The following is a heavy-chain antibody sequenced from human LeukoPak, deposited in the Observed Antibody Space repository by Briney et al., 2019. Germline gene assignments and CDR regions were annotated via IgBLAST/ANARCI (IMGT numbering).Heavy chain of an antibody. D-gene: IGHD1-1*01. J-gene: IGHJ4*02. CDR2: TYYRSKWYN. Sequence: SPNLSLTCANSGDSVSSNSAAWNWIRQSPSRGLEWLGRTYYRSKWYNDYAVSVKSRITINPDTSKNQFSLQLNSVTPEDTAVYYCARDMLDWNGNYFDYWGQGTLVTVSS. CDR1: GDSVSSNSAA. CDR3: ARDMLDWNGNYFDY. V-gene: IGHV6-1*01.